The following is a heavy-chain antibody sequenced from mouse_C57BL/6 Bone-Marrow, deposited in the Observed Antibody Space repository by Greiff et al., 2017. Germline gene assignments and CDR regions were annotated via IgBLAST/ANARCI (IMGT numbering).Heavy chain of an antibody. Sequence: DVQLQESGAELVRPGASVKLSCTASGFNIKDYYMHWVKQRPEQGLEWIGRIDPEDGDTEYAPKFQGKATMTADTSSNTAYLQLSSLTSEDTAVYYCTSYGYDVGFAYWGQGTLVTVSA. D-gene: IGHD2-2*01. CDR3: TSYGYDVGFAY. CDR1: GFNIKDYY. V-gene: IGHV14-1*01. J-gene: IGHJ3*01. CDR2: IDPEDGDT.